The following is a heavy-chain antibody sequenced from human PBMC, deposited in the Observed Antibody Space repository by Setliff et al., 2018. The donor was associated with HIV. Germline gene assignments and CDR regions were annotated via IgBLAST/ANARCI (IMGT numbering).Heavy chain of an antibody. CDR2: ISWFGRDI. CDR3: VRDGSLAGLYFHYMDV. V-gene: IGHV3-9*01. D-gene: IGHD6-19*01. J-gene: IGHJ6*03. Sequence: GGSLRLSCETSGFPFDNFGFHWVRQAPGKGLEWVSTISWFGRDIYYADSVRGRFTFSRDSAKNSLHLQMNSLTTEDTALYYCVRDGSLAGLYFHYMDVWGKGTTVTVSS. CDR1: GFPFDNFG.